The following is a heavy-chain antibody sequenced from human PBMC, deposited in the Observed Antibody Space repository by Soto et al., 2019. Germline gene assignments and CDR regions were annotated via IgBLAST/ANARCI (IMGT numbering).Heavy chain of an antibody. CDR2: ISWNSAYI. CDR1: GFTFDYYA. D-gene: IGHD5-12*01. CDR3: ASTYSGYEDFDY. V-gene: IGHV3-9*01. Sequence: GGSLRLSCVACGFTFDYYARHGVRQVPGKGLEWVSVISWNSAYIGYADSVKGRFTISRDNANNSVSLQMNSLRTEDTALYYCASTYSGYEDFDYWGQGTLVTVSS. J-gene: IGHJ4*02.